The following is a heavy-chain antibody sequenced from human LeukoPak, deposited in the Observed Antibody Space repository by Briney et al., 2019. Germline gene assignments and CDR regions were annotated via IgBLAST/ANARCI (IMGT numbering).Heavy chain of an antibody. D-gene: IGHD3-10*01. Sequence: GSLRLSCAASGFTFTNYGMHWVRQAPGKGLEWVALITYDGYYKYYSDSVKGRFTISSDTSKNTLYLQMNSLRAEDTAVYYCARDLSPVVRASPMGYWGQGTLVTVSS. CDR1: GFTFTNYG. CDR2: ITYDGYYK. J-gene: IGHJ4*02. CDR3: ARDLSPVVRASPMGY. V-gene: IGHV3-30*03.